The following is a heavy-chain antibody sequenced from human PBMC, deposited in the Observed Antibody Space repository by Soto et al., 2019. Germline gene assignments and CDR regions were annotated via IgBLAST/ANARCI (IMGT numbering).Heavy chain of an antibody. CDR1: GFTFSSYA. CDR3: AKYGEEGYSSSWYADYYYYYGMDV. J-gene: IGHJ6*02. CDR2: ISGSGGST. Sequence: GGSLRLSCAASGFTFSSYAMSWVRQAPGKGLEWVSAISGSGGSTYYADSVKGRFTISRDNSKNTLYLQMNSLRAEDTAVYYCAKYGEEGYSSSWYADYYYYYGMDVWGQGTTVTVSS. V-gene: IGHV3-23*01. D-gene: IGHD6-13*01.